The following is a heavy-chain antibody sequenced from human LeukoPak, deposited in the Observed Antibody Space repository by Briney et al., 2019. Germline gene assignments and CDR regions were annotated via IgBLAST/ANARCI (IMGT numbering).Heavy chain of an antibody. CDR1: GFTFSSYS. V-gene: IGHV3-21*01. D-gene: IGHD3-3*01. CDR2: ISSSSSYI. Sequence: GGSLRLSCAASGFTFSSYSMNWVRQAPGKGLEWVSSISSSSSYIYYADSVKGRFTNSRDNAKNSLYLQMNSLRAEDTAVYYCARAQTRFLEWGYFDYWGQGTLVTVSS. CDR3: ARAQTRFLEWGYFDY. J-gene: IGHJ4*02.